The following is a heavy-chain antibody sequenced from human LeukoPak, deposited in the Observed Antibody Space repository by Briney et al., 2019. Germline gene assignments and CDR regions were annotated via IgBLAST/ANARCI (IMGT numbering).Heavy chain of an antibody. CDR1: GFTFSSYS. CDR2: ISSSSYYI. Sequence: PGGSLRLSCAASGFTFSSYSMNWVRQAPGKGLEWVSSISSSSYYIYYADSVKGRFTISRDNVKNSLYLQMNSLRAEDTAVYYCAGNYDQYAKPPTPHDYWGQGTLATVSS. J-gene: IGHJ4*02. V-gene: IGHV3-21*01. CDR3: AGNYDQYAKPPTPHDY. D-gene: IGHD3-16*01.